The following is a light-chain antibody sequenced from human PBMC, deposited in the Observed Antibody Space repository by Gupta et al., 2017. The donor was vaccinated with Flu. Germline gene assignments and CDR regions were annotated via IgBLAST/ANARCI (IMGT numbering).Light chain of an antibody. V-gene: IGKV3-15*01. J-gene: IGKJ4*01. CDR2: GAS. CDR3: QHYNSWPLT. Sequence: VLTQSPATLSVSPGERVTLCCRASQSVSSNVVWYQQKPGQAPRHIIYGASTRATGIPARFTGSGSGTEFILTITSLQSEDFAVYYCQHYNSWPLTFGGGTKVEIK. CDR1: QSVSSN.